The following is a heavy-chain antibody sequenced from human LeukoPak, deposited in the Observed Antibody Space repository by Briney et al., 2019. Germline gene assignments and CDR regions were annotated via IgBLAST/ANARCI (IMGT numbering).Heavy chain of an antibody. CDR3: AKGPGNWIANFDY. Sequence: GGSLRLSCAASGFTYSGYSMNWVRQAPGKALEWVSYISSSGSTIYYADSVKGRFTISRDNAKNSLYLQMNSLRAEDTAVYYCAKGPGNWIANFDYWGQGTLVTVSS. D-gene: IGHD1-20*01. CDR2: ISSSGSTI. CDR1: GFTYSGYS. V-gene: IGHV3-48*04. J-gene: IGHJ4*02.